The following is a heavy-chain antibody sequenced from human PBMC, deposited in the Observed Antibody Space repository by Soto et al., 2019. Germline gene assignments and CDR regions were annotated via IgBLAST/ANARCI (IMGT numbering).Heavy chain of an antibody. Sequence: SQTLSLTCAISGDSVSSNSAAWIWIRQSPSRGLEWLGRTYYRSKWYNDYAVSVKSRITINPDTSKNQFSLQLNSLTPEDTAVYYCARGAYCSGGSCYWWFDPWGQGTLVTV. CDR2: TYYRSKWYN. V-gene: IGHV6-1*01. J-gene: IGHJ5*02. CDR3: ARGAYCSGGSCYWWFDP. D-gene: IGHD2-15*01. CDR1: GDSVSSNSAA.